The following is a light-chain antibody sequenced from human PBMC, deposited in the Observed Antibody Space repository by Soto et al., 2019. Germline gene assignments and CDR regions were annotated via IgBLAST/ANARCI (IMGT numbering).Light chain of an antibody. CDR1: QSVSTR. J-gene: IGKJ5*01. CDR2: DAS. CDR3: QQYDNLPIT. V-gene: IGKV1-5*02. Sequence: DIQMTQSPSSLSASVGDRVTIICRASQSVSTRLAWYQQKPGKAPKVLIYDASSWAGGVPSRFTGSGSGTEFTLTINSLQPDDFATYYCQQYDNLPITFGQGTRLEIK.